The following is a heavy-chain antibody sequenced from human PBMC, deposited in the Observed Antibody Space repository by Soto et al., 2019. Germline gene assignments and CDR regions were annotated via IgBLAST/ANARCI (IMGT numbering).Heavy chain of an antibody. V-gene: IGHV2-26*01. Sequence: QVTLKESGPVLVKPTETLTLTCTVSGFSLSNARMGVSWIRQPPGKALEWLAHIFSNDEKSYRTSLKSRLTISKETSKSQVVLTMTNRDPVDTATDYGERIGYYGSGSHDYWGQGTLVTVSS. CDR2: IFSNDEK. J-gene: IGHJ4*02. CDR3: ERIGYYGSGSHDY. CDR1: GFSLSNARMG. D-gene: IGHD3-10*01.